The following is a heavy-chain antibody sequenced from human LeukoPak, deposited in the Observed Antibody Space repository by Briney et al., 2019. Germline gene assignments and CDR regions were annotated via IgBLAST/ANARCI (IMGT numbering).Heavy chain of an antibody. Sequence: GGSLRLSCAASGFTFSSYWMHWVRQAPGKGLEWVSSISSSSSYIYYADSVKGRFTISRDNAKNSLYLQMNSLRAEDTAVYYCARGDLYYYDSSGGDYWGQGTLVTVSS. CDR2: ISSSSSYI. V-gene: IGHV3-21*01. CDR3: ARGDLYYYDSSGGDY. CDR1: GFTFSSYW. D-gene: IGHD3-22*01. J-gene: IGHJ4*02.